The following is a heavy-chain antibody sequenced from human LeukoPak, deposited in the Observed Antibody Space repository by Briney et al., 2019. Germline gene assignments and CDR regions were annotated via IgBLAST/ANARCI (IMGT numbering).Heavy chain of an antibody. CDR3: ARQADDSSSSLVYFDY. Sequence: TSETLSLTCTVSGGSISSSSNYWGWIRQPPGKGLEWIGSIYYSGSTYYNPSLKSRVTISVDTSKNQFSLKLSSVTAADTAVYYCARQADDSSSSLVYFDYWGQGTLVTVSS. CDR2: IYYSGST. D-gene: IGHD6-6*01. J-gene: IGHJ4*02. CDR1: GGSISSSSNY. V-gene: IGHV4-39*01.